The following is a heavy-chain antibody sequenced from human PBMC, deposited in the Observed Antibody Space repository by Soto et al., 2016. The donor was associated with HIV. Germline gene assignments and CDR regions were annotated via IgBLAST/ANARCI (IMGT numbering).Heavy chain of an antibody. V-gene: IGHV3-21*01. CDR3: ARDPRTTNYYYYMDV. CDR1: GFIFSSYS. J-gene: IGHJ6*03. D-gene: IGHD1-7*01. Sequence: EVQLVESGGGLVKPGGSLRPSCAASGFIFSSYSMNWVRQAPGKGLEWVSSISSSSSYTYYADSVKGRFTISRDNAKNSLYLQMNSLRAEDTAVYYCARDPRTTNYYYYMDVWGKGTTVTVSS. CDR2: ISSSSSYT.